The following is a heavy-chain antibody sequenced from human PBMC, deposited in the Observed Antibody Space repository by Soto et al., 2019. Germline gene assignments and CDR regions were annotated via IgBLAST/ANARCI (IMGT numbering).Heavy chain of an antibody. CDR1: GGAISSSNW. J-gene: IGHJ5*02. Sequence: QVQLQESGPGLVKPSGTLSLTCAVSGGAISSSNWWSWVRQPPGKWLEWIGEIYHSGSTNYHPSLQRRVTISVDKSKNQFSLKLSSVTAADTAVYYCARAYDYRSNWFDPWGQGTLVTVSS. D-gene: IGHD3-16*01. V-gene: IGHV4-4*02. CDR3: ARAYDYRSNWFDP. CDR2: IYHSGST.